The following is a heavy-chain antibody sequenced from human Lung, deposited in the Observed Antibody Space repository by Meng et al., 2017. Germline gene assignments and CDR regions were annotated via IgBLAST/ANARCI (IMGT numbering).Heavy chain of an antibody. CDR2: IDPKTGDT. V-gene: IGHV1-2*06. J-gene: IGHJ4*01. CDR3: ARDEDISAAGKLFGDY. D-gene: IGHD6-13*01. CDR1: GYNFPDYY. Sequence: VLLVQSGAEVKKPGASVKVSCKPSGYNFPDYYIHWVRRAPGQGLEWMGRIDPKTGDTHYALKFQGRVTMTGDTSISTAYMELSGLRSDDTAMYYCARDEDISAAGKLFGDYWGHGTLVTVSS.